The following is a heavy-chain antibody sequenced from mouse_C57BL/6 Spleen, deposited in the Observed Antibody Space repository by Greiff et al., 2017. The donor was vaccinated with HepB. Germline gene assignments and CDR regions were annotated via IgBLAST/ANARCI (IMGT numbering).Heavy chain of an antibody. CDR3: AREQTGTSFAY. CDR1: GYTFTSYD. J-gene: IGHJ3*01. D-gene: IGHD4-1*01. CDR2: IYPRDGST. V-gene: IGHV1-85*01. Sequence: QVQLKQSGPELVKPGASVKLSCKASGYTFTSYDINWVKQRPGQGLEWIGWIYPRDGSTKYNEKFKGKATLTVDTSSSTAYMELHSLTSEDSAVYFCAREQTGTSFAYWGQGTLVTVSA.